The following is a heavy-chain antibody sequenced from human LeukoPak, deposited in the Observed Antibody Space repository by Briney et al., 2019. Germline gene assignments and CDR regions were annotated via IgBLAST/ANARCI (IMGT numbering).Heavy chain of an antibody. CDR2: ISAYNGNT. J-gene: IGHJ6*02. Sequence: GASVKVSCKASGYTFTSYGISWVRQAPGQGLEWMGWISAYNGNTNYAQKLQGRVTMTTDTSTSTAYMELRSLRSDDTAVYYCASPPPGVLLRFGEVFQTPRDYYYRMDGLGQGTTVTVSS. CDR3: ASPPPGVLLRFGEVFQTPRDYYYRMDG. D-gene: IGHD3-10*01. CDR1: GYTFTSYG. V-gene: IGHV1-18*01.